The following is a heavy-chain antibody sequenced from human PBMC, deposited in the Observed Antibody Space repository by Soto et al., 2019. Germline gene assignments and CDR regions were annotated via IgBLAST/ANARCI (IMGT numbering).Heavy chain of an antibody. CDR2: INPSGGST. Sequence: ASVKVSCKASGYTFTSYYMHWVRQAPGQGLEWMGIINPSGGSTSYAQKFQGRVTMTRDTSTSTVYMELGSLRSEDTAVYYCARGVAPEYYYDSSGYLREYNWFDPWGQGTLVTVSS. CDR1: GYTFTSYY. V-gene: IGHV1-46*01. J-gene: IGHJ5*02. D-gene: IGHD3-22*01. CDR3: ARGVAPEYYYDSSGYLREYNWFDP.